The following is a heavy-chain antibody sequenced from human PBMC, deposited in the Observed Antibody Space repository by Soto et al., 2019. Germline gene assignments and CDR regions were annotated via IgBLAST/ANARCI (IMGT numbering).Heavy chain of an antibody. V-gene: IGHV3-30*18. J-gene: IGHJ3*02. D-gene: IGHD6-19*01. CDR1: GFAFSDYG. CDR2: ISYDGIYE. CDR3: ANDGAGIAVTGHETLEI. Sequence: QVQLVESGGGVVQPGKSLRLSCAASGFAFSDYGMHWVRQTPGKGLEWVALISYDGIYEYYADSVKGRFTRSRDNSKNTLYLQMNSLSTGDTAIYYCANDGAGIAVTGHETLEIWGQGTMVTVSS.